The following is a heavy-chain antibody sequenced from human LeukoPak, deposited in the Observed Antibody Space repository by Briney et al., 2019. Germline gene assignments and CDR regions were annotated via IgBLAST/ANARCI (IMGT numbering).Heavy chain of an antibody. J-gene: IGHJ6*02. CDR1: GGSISSYY. CDR2: ISYSGGT. V-gene: IGHV4-59*01. Sequence: SETLSLTCTVSGGSISSYYWSWIRQAPGKGLEWIGYISYSGGTNYNPSLKSRVTISVDTTNNHFSLKLSSVTAADTAVYYCAGDRGYVSSGYYYYYGMDVWGQGTTVTVSS. CDR3: AGDRGYVSSGYYYYYGMDV. D-gene: IGHD3-22*01.